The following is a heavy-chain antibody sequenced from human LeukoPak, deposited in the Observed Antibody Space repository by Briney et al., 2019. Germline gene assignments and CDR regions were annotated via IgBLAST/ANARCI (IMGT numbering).Heavy chain of an antibody. V-gene: IGHV1-24*01. CDR2: FDPEDGET. CDR1: GYTLTELS. D-gene: IGHD1-26*01. J-gene: IGHJ4*02. CDR3: ATSLRVVGQFDY. Sequence: ASVKVSCKVSGYTLTELSMHWVRQAPGKGLEWVGGFDPEDGETIYAQKFQGRVTMTEDTSTDTAYMELSSLRSEDTAVYYCATSLRVVGQFDYWGQGTLVTVSS.